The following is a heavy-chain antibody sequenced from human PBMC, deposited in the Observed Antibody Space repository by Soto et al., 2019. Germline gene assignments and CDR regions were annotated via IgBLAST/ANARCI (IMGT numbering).Heavy chain of an antibody. CDR1: GFTFSSYA. J-gene: IGHJ6*03. CDR2: ISGSGGST. CDR3: ASIPIVVVPAAPHYYYYMDV. D-gene: IGHD2-2*01. V-gene: IGHV3-23*01. Sequence: GGSLRLSCAASGFTFSSYAMSWVRQAPGKGLEWVSAISGSGGSTYYADSVKGRFTISRDNSKNTLYLQMNSLRAEDTAVYYCASIPIVVVPAAPHYYYYMDVWGKGTTVTVSS.